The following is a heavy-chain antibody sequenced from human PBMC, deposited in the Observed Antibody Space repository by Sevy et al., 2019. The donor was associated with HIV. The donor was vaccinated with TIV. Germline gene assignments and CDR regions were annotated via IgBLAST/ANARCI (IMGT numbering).Heavy chain of an antibody. CDR1: GFTFSSYW. Sequence: GGSLRLSCAASGFTFSSYWMSWVRQAPGKGLEWVANIKQDGGEKYYVDSVKGRFTISRDNAKNSLYLQMNSLRAEDTAVYYCARGGTYCTNGVCYGAWFDPWGQGTLVTVSS. J-gene: IGHJ5*02. CDR3: ARGGTYCTNGVCYGAWFDP. V-gene: IGHV3-7*04. CDR2: IKQDGGEK. D-gene: IGHD2-8*01.